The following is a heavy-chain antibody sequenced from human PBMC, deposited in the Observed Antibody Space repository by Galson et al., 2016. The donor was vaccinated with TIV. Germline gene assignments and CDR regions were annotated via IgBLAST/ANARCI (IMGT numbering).Heavy chain of an antibody. CDR1: GFTFNNYA. D-gene: IGHD4-23*01. V-gene: IGHV3-23*01. CDR2: ISGSGGIT. Sequence: SLRLSCAASGFTFNNYAMHWVRQAPGKGLEWVSGISGSGGITYFADSVRGRFTISRDNSRNTLYLHLNSLRAEDTAVYYCAKRMNYGGAAFENRGQGTIVTVSS. CDR3: AKRMNYGGAAFEN. J-gene: IGHJ3*02.